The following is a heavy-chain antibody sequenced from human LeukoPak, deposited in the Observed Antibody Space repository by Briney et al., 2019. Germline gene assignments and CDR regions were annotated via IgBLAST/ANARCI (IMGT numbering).Heavy chain of an antibody. V-gene: IGHV3-23*01. CDR3: AKAREIMIFGVVIPAGY. J-gene: IGHJ4*02. CDR2: ISSSGGSS. Sequence: GGSLRLSCAASGFTFTSYAVTWVRQAPGKGLEWVSTISSSGGSSYYADSVKGRFTISRDNSENTLYLQMNSLRAEDTAVYYCAKAREIMIFGVVIPAGYWGQGTLATVSS. D-gene: IGHD3-3*01. CDR1: GFTFTSYA.